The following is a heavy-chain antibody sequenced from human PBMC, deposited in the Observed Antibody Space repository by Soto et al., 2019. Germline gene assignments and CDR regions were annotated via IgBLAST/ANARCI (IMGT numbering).Heavy chain of an antibody. J-gene: IGHJ5*02. CDR1: GGPFSSYA. D-gene: IGHD3-10*02. CDR3: ARLFTGRWFDP. V-gene: IGHV1-69*06. CDR2: ITPMFGAP. Sequence: QVQLVQSGAEVKKPGSSVKVSCTASGGPFSSYAINWVRQAPGQGLEWMGVITPMFGAPHYAQNFKGRITITADKSTNTASMEPSSLSSGDTAVYFCARLFTGRWFDPWGQGTLVTVSS.